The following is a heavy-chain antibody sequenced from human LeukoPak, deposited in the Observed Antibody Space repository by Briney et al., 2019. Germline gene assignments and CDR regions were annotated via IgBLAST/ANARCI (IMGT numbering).Heavy chain of an antibody. CDR1: GFTFSSYS. J-gene: IGHJ4*02. CDR3: ARAGYSSSWYIGY. D-gene: IGHD6-13*01. CDR2: ISSSSSYI. Sequence: GGSLRLSCAASGFTFSSYSMNWVRQAPGKGLEWVSSISSSSSYIYYADSVKGRFTISRDNAKNSLYLQMNSLRAEDTAVYYCARAGYSSSWYIGYWGQGTLVTASS. V-gene: IGHV3-21*01.